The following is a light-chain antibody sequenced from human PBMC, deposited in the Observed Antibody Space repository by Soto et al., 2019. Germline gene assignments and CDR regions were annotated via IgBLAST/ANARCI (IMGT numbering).Light chain of an antibody. J-gene: IGKJ1*01. V-gene: IGKV3-15*01. CDR2: GAS. CDR1: QRISSN. Sequence: EVVMTQSPATLSLSPGERATLSCRASQRISSNLAWYQQRRGQAPRLLIYGASTRAPGIPARFSGSGSETEFTLTISSLQSEDFAVYYCQHYNNWPPWTFGQGTKVEIK. CDR3: QHYNNWPPWT.